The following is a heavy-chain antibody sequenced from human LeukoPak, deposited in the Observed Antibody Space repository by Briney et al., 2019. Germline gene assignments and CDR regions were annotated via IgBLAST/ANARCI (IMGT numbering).Heavy chain of an antibody. CDR3: ARDTDGSLDY. V-gene: IGHV3-7*01. CDR2: IKQAGGTK. J-gene: IGHJ4*02. CDR1: GFTFGNSW. Sequence: GGSLRLSCAASGFTFGNSWMAWVRQAPGKGLEWVANIKQAGGTKHYADSLKGRFTISRDNPRNSLYLQMNSLRVDDTAVYYCARDTDGSLDYWGQGILVTVAS. D-gene: IGHD1-26*01.